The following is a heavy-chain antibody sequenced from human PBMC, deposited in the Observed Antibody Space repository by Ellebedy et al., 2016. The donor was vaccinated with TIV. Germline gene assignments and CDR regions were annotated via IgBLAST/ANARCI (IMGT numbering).Heavy chain of an antibody. CDR1: GFTFSDHW. D-gene: IGHD1-26*01. J-gene: IGHJ4*02. Sequence: GGSLRLSXAASGFTFSDHWMHWVRQAPGQGLVWVSRVKYDGTSTNYADSVKGRFTISRDNAKNTLDLQMNSLRAEDTAVYYCVRDGVGAPPFDYWGQGTLVTVSS. CDR2: VKYDGTST. V-gene: IGHV3-74*01. CDR3: VRDGVGAPPFDY.